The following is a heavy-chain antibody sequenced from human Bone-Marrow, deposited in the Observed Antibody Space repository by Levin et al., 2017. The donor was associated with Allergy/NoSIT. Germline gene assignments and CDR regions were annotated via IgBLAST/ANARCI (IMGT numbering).Heavy chain of an antibody. CDR2: IYYSGST. V-gene: IGHV4-39*07. D-gene: IGHD3-16*01. CDR1: GGSISSSSYY. J-gene: IGHJ4*02. CDR3: ARIGYYDYVWGSYRAFDY. Sequence: PSETLSLTCTVSGGSISSSSYYWGWIRQPPGKGLEWIGSIYYSGSTYYNPSLKSRVTISVDTSKNQFSLKLSSVTAADTAVYYCARIGYYDYVWGSYRAFDYWGQGTLVTVSS.